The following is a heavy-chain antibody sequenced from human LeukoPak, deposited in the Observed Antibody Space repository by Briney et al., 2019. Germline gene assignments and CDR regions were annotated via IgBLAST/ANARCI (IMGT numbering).Heavy chain of an antibody. J-gene: IGHJ6*03. CDR1: GFTFSAYS. D-gene: IGHD4-17*01. Sequence: PGGSLRLSCAASGFTFSAYSMNWVRQAPGKGLEWVSYISSSGSTIYYAGSVKGRFTVSRDNAKNSLHLQMNSLRAEDTAVYYCARRATVWARMDVWGKGTTVTVSS. CDR3: ARRATVWARMDV. CDR2: ISSSGSTI. V-gene: IGHV3-48*04.